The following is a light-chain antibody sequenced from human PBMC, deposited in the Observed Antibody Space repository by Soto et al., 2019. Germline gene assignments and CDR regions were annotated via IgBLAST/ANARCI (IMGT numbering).Light chain of an antibody. CDR1: SSNIGAGYD. Sequence: QPVLTQPPSMSGAPGQRVTISCTGSSSNIGAGYDVHWYQQHPGTAPKLLIFDNNNRPSGVPDRFSGSKSDTSASLAITVLQAEDEADYYCQSFDTSLSGFVVFGGGTKLTVL. J-gene: IGLJ2*01. CDR3: QSFDTSLSGFVV. V-gene: IGLV1-40*01. CDR2: DNN.